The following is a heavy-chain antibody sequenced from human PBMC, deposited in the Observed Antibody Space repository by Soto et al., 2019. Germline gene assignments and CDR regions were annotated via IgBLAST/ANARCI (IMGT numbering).Heavy chain of an antibody. V-gene: IGHV4-30-4*01. Sequence: SETLSLTCTVSGGSTSSGDYYWSWIRQPPGKGLEWIGFIYYSGNTFYNPSLRSRVTISLDTSKNQFSLKLTFVATTDTAVYYCARASAVVGSPLDYWGQGTLVTVSS. CDR1: GGSTSSGDYY. D-gene: IGHD6-19*01. CDR2: IYYSGNT. CDR3: ARASAVVGSPLDY. J-gene: IGHJ4*01.